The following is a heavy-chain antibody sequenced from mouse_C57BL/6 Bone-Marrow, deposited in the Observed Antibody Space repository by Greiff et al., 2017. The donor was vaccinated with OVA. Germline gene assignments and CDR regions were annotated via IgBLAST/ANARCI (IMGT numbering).Heavy chain of an antibody. CDR2: ISNLAYSI. J-gene: IGHJ1*03. CDR3: ARQGITTAYWYFDV. Sequence: DVMLVESGGGLVQPGGSLKLSCAASGFTFSDYGMAWVRQAPRKGPEWVAFISNLAYSIYYADTVTGRFTISRENAKNTLYLEMSSLRSEDTAMYYCARQGITTAYWYFDVWGTGTTVTVSS. D-gene: IGHD1-2*01. V-gene: IGHV5-15*01. CDR1: GFTFSDYG.